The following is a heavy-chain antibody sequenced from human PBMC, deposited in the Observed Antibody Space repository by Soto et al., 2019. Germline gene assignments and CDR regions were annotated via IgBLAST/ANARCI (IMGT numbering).Heavy chain of an antibody. V-gene: IGHV3-23*01. D-gene: IGHD3-16*01. CDR3: AKDRRAGGNSAFYFDF. J-gene: IGHJ4*02. Sequence: PWWSLRLSCSASVFKFSNYAMSWGRQAPGKGLEWVSLISATGGGTYYADSVKGRFTISRDNSHNTLYLQVHSLTAEDTAVYYCAKDRRAGGNSAFYFDFWGQGAQVTVSS. CDR2: ISATGGGT. CDR1: VFKFSNYA.